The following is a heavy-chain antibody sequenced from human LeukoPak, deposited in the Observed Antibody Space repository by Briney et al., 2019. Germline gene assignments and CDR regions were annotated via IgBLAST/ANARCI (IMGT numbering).Heavy chain of an antibody. V-gene: IGHV1-8*01. CDR1: GYTFTSCD. D-gene: IGHD6-19*01. J-gene: IGHJ4*02. Sequence: GASVKVSCKASGYTFTSCDINWVRQATGQGLEWMGWMSPNSGNTGYGQSFQGRITMTRDISIGTAYMELSNLTSEDTAIYYCTRGSSGRRDNWGQGTPVTVSA. CDR3: TRGSSGRRDN. CDR2: MSPNSGNT.